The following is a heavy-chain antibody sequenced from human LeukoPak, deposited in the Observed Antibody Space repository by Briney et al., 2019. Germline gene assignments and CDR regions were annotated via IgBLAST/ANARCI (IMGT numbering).Heavy chain of an antibody. J-gene: IGHJ5*02. V-gene: IGHV3-23*01. D-gene: IGHD3-10*01. CDR1: GFTFSNYG. Sequence: GGSLRLSCAASGFTFSNYGMSWVRQAPGRGWEWVSAISGSGDSTYYADSVKGRFTISRDNSKNTLYLQMNSLRAEDTAVYYCASHYGSGSSNRLDPWGQGTLVTVSS. CDR2: ISGSGDST. CDR3: ASHYGSGSSNRLDP.